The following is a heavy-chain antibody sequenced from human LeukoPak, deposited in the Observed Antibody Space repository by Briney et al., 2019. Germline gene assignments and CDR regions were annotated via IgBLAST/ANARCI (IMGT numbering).Heavy chain of an antibody. Sequence: GASVKVSCTASGYTFTSYAMHWVRQAPGQRLEWMGWINAGNGNTKYSQKFQGRVTITRDTSASTAYMELSSLRSEDTAVYYCARGQRFYCSSTSCYASNYYYGMDVWGQGTTVTVSS. CDR2: INAGNGNT. J-gene: IGHJ6*02. D-gene: IGHD2-2*01. V-gene: IGHV1-3*01. CDR1: GYTFTSYA. CDR3: ARGQRFYCSSTSCYASNYYYGMDV.